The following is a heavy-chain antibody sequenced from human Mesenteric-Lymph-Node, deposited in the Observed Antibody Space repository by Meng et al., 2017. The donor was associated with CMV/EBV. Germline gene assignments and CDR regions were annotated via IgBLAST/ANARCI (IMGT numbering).Heavy chain of an antibody. CDR2: ISYDGSNK. CDR1: GFAFSSYA. V-gene: IGHV3-30-3*01. D-gene: IGHD1-26*01. CDR3: ARDRYSGSRGYFDY. J-gene: IGHJ4*02. Sequence: SGFAFSSYAMHWGRQAPGKGLEWVAVISYDGSNKYYANSVKGRFTISRDNSKNTLYLQMNSLRAEDTAVYYCARDRYSGSRGYFDYWGQGTLVTVSS.